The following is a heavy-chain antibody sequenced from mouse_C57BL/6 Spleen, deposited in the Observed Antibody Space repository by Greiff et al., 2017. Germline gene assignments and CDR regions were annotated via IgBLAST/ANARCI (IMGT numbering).Heavy chain of an antibody. V-gene: IGHV1-18*01. CDR2: INPNNGGT. Sequence: EVQLQQSGPELVKPGASVKIPCKASGYTFTDYNMDWVKQSHGKSLEWIGDINPNNGGTIYNQKFKGKATLTVAKSSSTAYMELRSLTSEDTAFYYCARRETVAWFAYWGQGTLVTVSA. CDR1: GYTFTDYN. J-gene: IGHJ3*01. D-gene: IGHD4-1*01. CDR3: ARRETVAWFAY.